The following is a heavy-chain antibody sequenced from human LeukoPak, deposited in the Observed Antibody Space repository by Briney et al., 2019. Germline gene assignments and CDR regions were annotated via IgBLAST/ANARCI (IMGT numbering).Heavy chain of an antibody. CDR3: AKGTYSSSWYPRVFDY. D-gene: IGHD6-13*01. CDR1: GFTFSSNA. J-gene: IGHJ4*02. CDR2: ISETGDR. Sequence: PGGSLRLSCAASGFTFSSNAMSWVRQAPGKGLEWVSTISETGDRYDADSVKGRFTISRDNSKNRVDLQMNSLRAEDTAVYYCAKGTYSSSWYPRVFDYWGQGTLVTVSS. V-gene: IGHV3-23*01.